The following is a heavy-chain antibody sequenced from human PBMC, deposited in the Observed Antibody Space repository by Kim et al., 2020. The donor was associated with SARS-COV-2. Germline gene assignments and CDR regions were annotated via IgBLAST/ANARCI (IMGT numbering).Heavy chain of an antibody. D-gene: IGHD5-18*01. V-gene: IGHV1-69*13. CDR1: GGTFSSYA. J-gene: IGHJ5*02. Sequence: SVKVSCKASGGTFSSYAISWVRQAPGQGLEWMGGIIPIFGTANYAQKFQGRVTITADESTSTAYMELSSLRSEDTAVYYCARGTDTAMVPNWFDPWGQGTLVTVSS. CDR3: ARGTDTAMVPNWFDP. CDR2: IIPIFGTA.